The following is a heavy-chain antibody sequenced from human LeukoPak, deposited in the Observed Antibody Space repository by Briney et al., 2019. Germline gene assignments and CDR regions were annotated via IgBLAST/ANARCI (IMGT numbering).Heavy chain of an antibody. D-gene: IGHD3-10*01. CDR2: ITGSGPYM. J-gene: IGHJ4*02. CDR3: VRDVGAVRGEVYFDY. CDR1: GFTFSSYG. V-gene: IGHV3-21*06. Sequence: PGGSLRRSCAASGFTFSSYGMHWVRLSPGKGLEWVSSITGSGPYMLYADSVKHRFTISRDNTKNLLYLEMNSLRAEDTAMYFCVRDVGAVRGEVYFDYWGQGTLVTVSS.